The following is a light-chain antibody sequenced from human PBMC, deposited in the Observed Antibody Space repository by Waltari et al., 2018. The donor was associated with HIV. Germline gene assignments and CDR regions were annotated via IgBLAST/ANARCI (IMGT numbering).Light chain of an antibody. J-gene: IGKJ4*01. CDR1: QTISDW. V-gene: IGKV1-5*03. CDR3: QQYNSFSLT. Sequence: IQMTPSPSTLSASVGDRVAITCRASQTISDWLAWYQQKPGKAPKLLIYKASNLQSGVPSRFSGGGSGTEFTLTISSLQPDDFATYYCQQYNSFSLTFGGGTKVESK. CDR2: KAS.